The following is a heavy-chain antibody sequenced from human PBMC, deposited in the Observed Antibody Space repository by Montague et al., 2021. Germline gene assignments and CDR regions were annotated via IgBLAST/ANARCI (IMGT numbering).Heavy chain of an antibody. J-gene: IGHJ5*02. Sequence: SLRLSCAASGFTFSTFPMHWVRQAPGKGLEWVALISYDGSNKYYADSVRGRFTISRDNSKNTLYLQMSSLRADDTAVYYCARRRVYYDSSGYEAWGRGTLVTVSS. V-gene: IGHV3-30-3*01. CDR2: ISYDGSNK. CDR1: GFTFSTFP. D-gene: IGHD3-22*01. CDR3: ARRRVYYDSSGYEA.